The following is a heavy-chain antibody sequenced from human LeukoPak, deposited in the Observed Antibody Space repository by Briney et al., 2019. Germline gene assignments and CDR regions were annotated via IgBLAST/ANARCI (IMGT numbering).Heavy chain of an antibody. CDR2: IIPIFGTA. V-gene: IGHV1-69*05. J-gene: IGHJ5*02. CDR3: ARGDNWFDP. Sequence: GASVKVSCKASGGTFSSYAISWVRQAPGQGLEWIAGIIPIFGTANYAQKFQGRVTITTDVSTSTAYMGLSSLRSDDTAVYYCARGDNWFDPWGQGTLVTVSS. CDR1: GGTFSSYA.